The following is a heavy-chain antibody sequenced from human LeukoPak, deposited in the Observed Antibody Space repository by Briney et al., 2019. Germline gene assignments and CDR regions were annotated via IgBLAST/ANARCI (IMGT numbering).Heavy chain of an antibody. CDR3: ARDYYDRDDY. CDR2: ISSTGSTI. CDR1: GFTFSSYS. D-gene: IGHD3-22*01. Sequence: RGSLRLSCAASGFTFSSYSMNWVGQAPGKGLEWVSYISSTGSTIYYADSVKGRFTISRDNAKTSLYLQMNSLRDEDTAVYYCARDYYDRDDYWGQGTLVTVSS. J-gene: IGHJ4*02. V-gene: IGHV3-48*02.